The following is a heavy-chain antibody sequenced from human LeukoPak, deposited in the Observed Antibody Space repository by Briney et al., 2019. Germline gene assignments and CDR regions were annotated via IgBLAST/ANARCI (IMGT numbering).Heavy chain of an antibody. V-gene: IGHV1-69*01. J-gene: IGHJ6*03. Sequence: SVKVSCKASGGTFSSYAISWVRQAPGQGLEWMGGIIPIFGTANYAQKFQGRVTITADESTSTAYMELSSLRSEDTAVYYCARDGRSWSGYFHQPYYYYYMDVWGKRTTVTVSS. CDR2: IIPIFGTA. D-gene: IGHD3-3*01. CDR1: GGTFSSYA. CDR3: ARDGRSWSGYFHQPYYYYYMDV.